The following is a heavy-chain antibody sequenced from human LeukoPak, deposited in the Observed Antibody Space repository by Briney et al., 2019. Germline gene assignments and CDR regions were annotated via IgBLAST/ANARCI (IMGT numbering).Heavy chain of an antibody. V-gene: IGHV3-48*03. CDR1: GFTFSSHE. CDR3: ARGTTFQD. Sequence: GSLRLSCAASGFTFSSHEMNWVRQAPGRGLEWVSYISSSGSIIYQADSVEGRFTISRDNAKKSLYLQMKNLRAEDTAVYYCARGTTFQDWGQGTLVTVSS. J-gene: IGHJ1*01. CDR2: ISSSGSII. D-gene: IGHD4-11*01.